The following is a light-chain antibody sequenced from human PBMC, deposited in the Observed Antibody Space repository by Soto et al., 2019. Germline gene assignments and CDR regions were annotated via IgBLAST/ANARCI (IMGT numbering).Light chain of an antibody. J-gene: IGKJ1*01. CDR2: GAS. Sequence: EIVMTQSPATLSVSPGERATLSCRASQSVSSNLAWYQQKPGQAPRLLIYGASTRATGIPARFSGSGSGTESTLTISSLQSEDFAVYYCQQSGTFGQGTKVDIK. CDR1: QSVSSN. CDR3: QQSGT. V-gene: IGKV3-15*01.